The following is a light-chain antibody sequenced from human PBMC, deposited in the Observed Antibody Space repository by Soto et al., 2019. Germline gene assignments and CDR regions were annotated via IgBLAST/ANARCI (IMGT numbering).Light chain of an antibody. CDR1: QTVSSN. Sequence: EIVMTQSPATLSASPGERVTLSCRASQTVSSNLAWYQQKPGRAPRLLIYGASTRATGIPARFSGSGSATEFTLTISSLQSEDFAVYYCQQYNKWPLLTVGGGTKVDSK. CDR3: QQYNKWPLLT. CDR2: GAS. V-gene: IGKV3-15*01. J-gene: IGKJ4*01.